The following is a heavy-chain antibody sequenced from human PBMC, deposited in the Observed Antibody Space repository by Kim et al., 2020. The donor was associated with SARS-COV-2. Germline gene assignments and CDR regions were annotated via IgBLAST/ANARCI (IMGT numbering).Heavy chain of an antibody. V-gene: IGHV4-39*01. Sequence: YYSPSLKSRVTMSADTSKNQFFLKLSSVTAADTDVYYCARIYSSYFYMDVWGKGTSVTVSS. CDR3: ARIYSSYFYMDV. J-gene: IGHJ6*03.